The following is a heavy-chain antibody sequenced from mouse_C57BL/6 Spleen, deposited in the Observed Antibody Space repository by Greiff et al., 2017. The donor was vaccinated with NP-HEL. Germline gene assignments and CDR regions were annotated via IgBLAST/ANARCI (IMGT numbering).Heavy chain of an antibody. D-gene: IGHD2-4*01. Sequence: EVQLQQSGPVLVKPGASVKMSCKASGYTFTDYYMNWVKQSHGKSLEWIGVINPYNGGTSYNQKFKGKATLTVDKSSSTAYMELNSLTSEDSAVYYCARDYDGSYYYAMDYWGQGTSVTVSS. CDR3: ARDYDGSYYYAMDY. J-gene: IGHJ4*01. CDR2: INPYNGGT. V-gene: IGHV1-19*01. CDR1: GYTFTDYY.